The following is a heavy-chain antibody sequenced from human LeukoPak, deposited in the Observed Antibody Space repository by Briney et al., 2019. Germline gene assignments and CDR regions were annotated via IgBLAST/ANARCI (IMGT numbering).Heavy chain of an antibody. CDR3: ARGGFYCGGDCYVDY. CDR2: IYTSGST. Sequence: SETLSLTCTVSGGSISSGSYYWSWIRQPAGKGLEWIGRIYTSGSTNYNPSLKSRVTISVDTSKNQFSLKLSSVTAADTAVYYCARGGFYCGGDCYVDYWGQGTPVTVSS. J-gene: IGHJ4*02. D-gene: IGHD2-21*02. V-gene: IGHV4-61*02. CDR1: GGSISSGSYY.